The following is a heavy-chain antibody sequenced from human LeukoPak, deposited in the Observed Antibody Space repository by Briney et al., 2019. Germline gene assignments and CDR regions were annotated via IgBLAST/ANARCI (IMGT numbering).Heavy chain of an antibody. D-gene: IGHD4-17*01. J-gene: IGHJ6*02. CDR3: ARDPTVPDYYYYGMDV. CDR2: IYSGGST. V-gene: IGHV3-66*02. Sequence: GGSLRLSCAASGFTVSSNYMSWVRQAPGKGLEWVSVIYSGGSTYYADSVKGRFTISRDNSKNTLYLQMNSLRAEDRAVYYCARDPTVPDYYYYGMDVWGQGTTVTVSS. CDR1: GFTVSSNY.